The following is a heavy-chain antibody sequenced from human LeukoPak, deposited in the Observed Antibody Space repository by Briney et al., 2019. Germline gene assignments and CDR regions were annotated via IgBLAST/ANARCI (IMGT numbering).Heavy chain of an antibody. J-gene: IGHJ3*02. CDR1: GGTFSSYA. Sequence: EASVKVSCKASGGTFSSYAISWVRQAPGQGLEWMGRIIPIFGTAIYAQKFQGRVTITTDESTSTAYMELSSLRSEDTAVYYCARVGQIENDAFDIWGQGTMVTVSS. D-gene: IGHD2/OR15-2a*01. CDR2: IIPIFGTA. V-gene: IGHV1-69*05. CDR3: ARVGQIENDAFDI.